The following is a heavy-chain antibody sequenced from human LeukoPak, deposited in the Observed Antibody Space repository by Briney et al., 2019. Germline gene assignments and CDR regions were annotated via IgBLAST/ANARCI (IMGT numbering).Heavy chain of an antibody. CDR3: ARGWLPSIAAQ. CDR2: IYYSGST. Sequence: SETLSLTCTVSGDSISTYYWSWIRQPPGKGLEWIGYIYYSGSTNYNPSLKSRVTISVDASKNQFSLKLSSVTTADTAVYYCARGWLPSIAAQWGQGTLVTVSS. V-gene: IGHV4-59*01. D-gene: IGHD6-6*01. CDR1: GDSISTYY. J-gene: IGHJ4*02.